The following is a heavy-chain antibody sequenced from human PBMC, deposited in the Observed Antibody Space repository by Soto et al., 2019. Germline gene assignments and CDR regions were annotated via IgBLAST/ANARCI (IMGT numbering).Heavy chain of an antibody. J-gene: IGHJ5*02. D-gene: IGHD3-22*01. V-gene: IGHV4-61*01. CDR2: FYYTGST. Sequence: PSETLSLTCTVSGGSVCSGNYYWSWIRQPPGKGLEWTGYFYYTGSTNYNPSLKSRVTISIDASKNQFSLRLSSVTAADTAVYYCARSGFYYDMDPSKGWLDPWGQGTLVTVSS. CDR1: GGSVCSGNYY. CDR3: ARSGFYYDMDPSKGWLDP.